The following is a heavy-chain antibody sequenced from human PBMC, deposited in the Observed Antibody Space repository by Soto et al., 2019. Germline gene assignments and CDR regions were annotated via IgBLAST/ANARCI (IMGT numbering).Heavy chain of an antibody. CDR2: ISSSSSYI. D-gene: IGHD3-10*01. Sequence: GGSLRLSCAASGFTFSSYSMNWVRQTPGKGLEWVSSISSSSSYIYYADSVKGRFTISRDNAKNSLYLQMNSLRAEDTAVYYCARDLNYYGSGSYSSTDDYWGQGTLVTVSS. CDR1: GFTFSSYS. J-gene: IGHJ4*02. V-gene: IGHV3-21*01. CDR3: ARDLNYYGSGSYSSTDDY.